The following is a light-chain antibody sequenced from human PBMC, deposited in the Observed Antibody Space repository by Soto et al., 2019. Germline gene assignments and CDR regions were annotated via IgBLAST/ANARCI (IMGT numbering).Light chain of an antibody. Sequence: EIVMTQSPATLSVSPGERATLSCRAGQSINNNLAWYQQEPGQAPRLLISGASIRATGVPARFSGSGSETEFTLTISSLQSEDFAVYFCHQYNNWPITFGQGTRLEIK. CDR1: QSINNN. V-gene: IGKV3D-15*01. CDR2: GAS. CDR3: HQYNNWPIT. J-gene: IGKJ5*01.